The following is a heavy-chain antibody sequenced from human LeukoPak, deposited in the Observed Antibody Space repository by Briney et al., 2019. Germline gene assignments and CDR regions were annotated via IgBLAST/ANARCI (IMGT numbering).Heavy chain of an antibody. Sequence: PGGSLRLSCAASGFTFSSYGMHWVRQAPGKGLEWVAVIWYDGSNKYYADSVKGRFTISRDNSKNTLYLQMNSLRAEDTAVYYCARDAPAARIFYYYYYYMDVWGKGTTVTVSS. CDR3: ARDAPAARIFYYYYYYMDV. D-gene: IGHD2-2*01. CDR2: IWYDGSNK. V-gene: IGHV3-30*19. CDR1: GFTFSSYG. J-gene: IGHJ6*03.